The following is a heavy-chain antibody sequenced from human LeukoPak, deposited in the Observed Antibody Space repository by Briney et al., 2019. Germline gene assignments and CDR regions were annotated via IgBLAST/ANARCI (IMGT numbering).Heavy chain of an antibody. CDR3: ARHGSGANAPDY. J-gene: IGHJ4*02. Sequence: GESLKISCKGSGYSFTTYWIGWVRQMREKVLEWLGIIYPSDFDTRYSPSFQGQATISADKSISTAYLQWSSLKASDTAMYYCARHGSGANAPDYWGQGTLVTVSS. V-gene: IGHV5-51*01. CDR2: IYPSDFDT. D-gene: IGHD4/OR15-4a*01. CDR1: GYSFTTYW.